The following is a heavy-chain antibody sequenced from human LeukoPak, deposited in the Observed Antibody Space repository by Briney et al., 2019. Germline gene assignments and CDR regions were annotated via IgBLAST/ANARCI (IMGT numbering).Heavy chain of an antibody. D-gene: IGHD1-26*01. J-gene: IGHJ3*02. V-gene: IGHV4-30-2*01. CDR3: ARHVGLTAFDI. CDR2: IYHSGST. Sequence: SQTLSPTCAVSGGSISSGGYSWSWLRQPPGKGLEWIGYIYHSGSTYYNPSLKSRVTISVDRSKNQFSLKLSSVTAADTAVYYCARHVGLTAFDIWGQGTMVTVSS. CDR1: GGSISSGGYS.